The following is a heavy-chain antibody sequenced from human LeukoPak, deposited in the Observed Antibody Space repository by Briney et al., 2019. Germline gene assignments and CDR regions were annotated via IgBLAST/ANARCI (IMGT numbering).Heavy chain of an antibody. J-gene: IGHJ6*04. Sequence: GGSLRLSCAASGFTFSSYWMSWVRQAPGKGLEWVANIKQDGSEKYYVDSVKGRFTISRDNAKNSLYLQMNSLRAEDTAVYYCARDKIFYYGSGSPDVWGKGTTVTISS. CDR2: IKQDGSEK. D-gene: IGHD3-10*01. CDR1: GFTFSSYW. V-gene: IGHV3-7*01. CDR3: ARDKIFYYGSGSPDV.